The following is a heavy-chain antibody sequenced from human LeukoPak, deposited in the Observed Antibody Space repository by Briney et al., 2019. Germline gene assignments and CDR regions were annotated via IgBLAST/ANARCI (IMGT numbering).Heavy chain of an antibody. CDR1: GFTFSSAW. V-gene: IGHV3-74*01. J-gene: IGHJ4*02. CDR2: INSDGSTT. CDR3: ARDLTGNVLDY. D-gene: IGHD3-10*01. Sequence: PGGSLRLSRAASGFTFSSAWMRWVRQAPGKGLVWVLRINSDGSTTSYADSVKGRFTISRANAKNTLHLQMTRPRAEAPAVYCCARDLTGNVLDYWGQGTLVTISS.